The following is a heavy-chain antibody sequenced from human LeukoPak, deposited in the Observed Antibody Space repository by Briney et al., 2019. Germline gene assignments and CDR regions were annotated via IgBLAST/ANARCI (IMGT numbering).Heavy chain of an antibody. CDR3: ATRTDGSYGIDY. D-gene: IGHD5-18*01. CDR2: INHSGST. Sequence: SETLSLTCAVYGGSFSGYYWSWIRQPPGKGLEWIGEINHSGSTNYNPSLKSRVTISVDTSKNQFSLKLSSVTAADTAVYYCATRTDGSYGIDYWGQGTLVTVSS. V-gene: IGHV4-34*01. CDR1: GGSFSGYY. J-gene: IGHJ4*02.